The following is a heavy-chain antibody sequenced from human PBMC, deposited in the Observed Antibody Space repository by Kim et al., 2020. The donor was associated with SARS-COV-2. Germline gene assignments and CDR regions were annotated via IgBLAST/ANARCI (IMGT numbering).Heavy chain of an antibody. CDR3: ARLDYYGSGSYHLRTLDY. J-gene: IGHJ4*02. Sequence: SVKVSCKASGGTFSSYAISWVRQAPGQGLEWMGRIIPILGIANYAQKFQGRVTITADKSTSTAYMELSSLRSEDTAVYYCARLDYYGSGSYHLRTLDYWGQGTLVTVSS. V-gene: IGHV1-69*04. CDR2: IIPILGIA. D-gene: IGHD3-10*01. CDR1: GGTFSSYA.